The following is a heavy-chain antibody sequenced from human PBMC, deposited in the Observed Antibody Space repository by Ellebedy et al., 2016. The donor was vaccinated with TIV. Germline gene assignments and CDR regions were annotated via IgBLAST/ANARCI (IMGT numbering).Heavy chain of an antibody. V-gene: IGHV4-4*07. CDR1: GGSISSYY. J-gene: IGHJ4*02. D-gene: IGHD2-15*01. CDR2: IYTSGST. CDR3: ARGPGYCSGGSCYDWYYFDY. Sequence: SETLSLTXTVSGGSISSYYWSWIRQPAGKGLEWIGRIYTSGSTNYNPSLKSRVTMSVDTSKNQFSLKLSSVTAADTAVYYCARGPGYCSGGSCYDWYYFDYWGQGTLVTVSS.